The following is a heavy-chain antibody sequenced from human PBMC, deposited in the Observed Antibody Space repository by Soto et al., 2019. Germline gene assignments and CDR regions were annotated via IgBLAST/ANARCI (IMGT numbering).Heavy chain of an antibody. CDR1: GGSISSYY. D-gene: IGHD2-15*01. CDR3: ARVGCSGGSCYSEFDY. CDR2: IYYSGST. V-gene: IGHV4-59*08. J-gene: IGHJ4*02. Sequence: SETLSLTCTVSGGSISSYYWSWIRQPPGKGLEWIGYIYYSGSTNYNPSLKSRVTISVDTSKNQFSLKLSSVTAADTAVYYCARVGCSGGSCYSEFDYWGQGTLVTVSS.